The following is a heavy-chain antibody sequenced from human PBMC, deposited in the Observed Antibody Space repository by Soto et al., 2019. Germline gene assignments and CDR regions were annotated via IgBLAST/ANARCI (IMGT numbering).Heavy chain of an antibody. CDR2: INAGNGNT. D-gene: IGHD6-19*01. CDR3: ARDLWWLVLDY. J-gene: IGHJ4*02. Sequence: WASVKVSCKASGYTFTSYAMHWVRQAPGQRLEWMGWINAGNGNTKYSQKFQGRVTITRDTSVSTAYMELSSLRSEDTAVYYCARDLWWLVLDYWGQGTLVTVSS. V-gene: IGHV1-3*01. CDR1: GYTFTSYA.